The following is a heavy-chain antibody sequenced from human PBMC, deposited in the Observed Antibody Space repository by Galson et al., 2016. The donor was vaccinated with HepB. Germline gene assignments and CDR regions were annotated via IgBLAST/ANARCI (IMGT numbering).Heavy chain of an antibody. CDR1: GYAFASYN. CDR2: INPSGGST. CDR3: AYDYGDYNFDY. Sequence: SVKVSCKASGYAFASYNMHWVRQAPGQGLEWMGIINPSGGSTNYAQTFQGRVTMTRDTSTSTVYMELSSLRSEDTAVYYCAYDYGDYNFDYWGQGTLVTVSS. J-gene: IGHJ4*02. D-gene: IGHD4-17*01. V-gene: IGHV1-46*01.